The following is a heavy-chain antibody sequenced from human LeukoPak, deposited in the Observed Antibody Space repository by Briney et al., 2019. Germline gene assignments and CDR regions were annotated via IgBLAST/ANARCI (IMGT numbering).Heavy chain of an antibody. CDR1: GFTSSSFS. V-gene: IGHV3-21*01. J-gene: IGHJ4*02. D-gene: IGHD6-13*01. CDR2: ISSSSSYI. CDR3: AGTFAAAGNPFDY. Sequence: GGSLRPSCAASGFTSSSFSMNWVRQAPGHGLELVSSISSSSSYIYYADSVKGRFTISRDNAKNSLYLQMNSLRAEDTAVYYCAGTFAAAGNPFDYWGQGTLVTVSS.